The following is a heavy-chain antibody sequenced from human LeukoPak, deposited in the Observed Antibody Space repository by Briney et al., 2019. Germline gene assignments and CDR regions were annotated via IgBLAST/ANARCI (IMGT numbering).Heavy chain of an antibody. J-gene: IGHJ3*02. CDR3: ARGTGYSVFDI. CDR1: GFTFSSYS. D-gene: IGHD1-26*01. V-gene: IGHV3-21*01. Sequence: PGGSLRLSCAASGFTFSSYSMNWVRQAPGKGLEWVTAISGDGGSTYYADSVKGRFTISRDNAKNTLYLQMNSLRAEDTAVYYCARGTGYSVFDIWGQGTMVTVSS. CDR2: ISGDGGST.